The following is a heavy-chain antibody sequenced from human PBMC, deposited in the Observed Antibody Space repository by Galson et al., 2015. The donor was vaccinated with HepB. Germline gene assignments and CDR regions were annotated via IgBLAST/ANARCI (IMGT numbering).Heavy chain of an antibody. CDR3: ARDVDHRFDH. V-gene: IGHV1-18*01. CDR1: GYTFTSKG. J-gene: IGHJ4*02. Sequence: SVKVSCKASGYTFTSKGISWVRQAPGQGLEWMGWISTESGNTNYVQKLQGRVTMIRDTSTSTASMELRSLRSDDTAVYYCARDVDHRFDHWGQGTLVTVSS. CDR2: ISTESGNT.